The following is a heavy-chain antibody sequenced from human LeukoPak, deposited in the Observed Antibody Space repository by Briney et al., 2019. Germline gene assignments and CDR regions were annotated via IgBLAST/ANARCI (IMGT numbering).Heavy chain of an antibody. V-gene: IGHV3-23*01. D-gene: IGHD2-8*01. CDR1: RFSFSSYA. CDR3: AKGKVNHAGAFDI. CDR2: ISASGVRT. J-gene: IGHJ3*02. Sequence: GGSLRLSCAASRFSFSSYAMSWVRQAPGKGLVWVSGISASGVRTYYADSVKGRFTISRDNSKKMIYLQMNSLRAEDTALYYCAKGKVNHAGAFDIWGLGTMVIVS.